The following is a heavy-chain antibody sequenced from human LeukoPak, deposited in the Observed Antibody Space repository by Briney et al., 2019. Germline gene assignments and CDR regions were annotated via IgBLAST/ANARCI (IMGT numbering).Heavy chain of an antibody. CDR1: GFTFSTYW. V-gene: IGHV3-74*01. CDR3: TRGFTGYEY. J-gene: IGHJ4*02. CDR2: IHSDGSIT. Sequence: GGSLRLSCAASGFTFSTYWMHWVRQAPGKGLVWVPRIHSDGSITGYADSVKGRFTISRDNAKNTLYLQMNSLRAEDTAVYYCTRGFTGYEYWGQGTLVTVSS. D-gene: IGHD5-12*01.